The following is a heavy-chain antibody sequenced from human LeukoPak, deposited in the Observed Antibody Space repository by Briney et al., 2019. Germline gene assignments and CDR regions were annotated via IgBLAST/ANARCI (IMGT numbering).Heavy chain of an antibody. D-gene: IGHD3-16*01. V-gene: IGHV4-61*02. CDR3: ARAPWGNWFDP. J-gene: IGHJ5*02. Sequence: NPSETLSLTCTVSGGSISSGSYYWSWIRQPAGKGLEWIGRIYTSGSTNYNPSLKSRVTISVDTSKNQFSLKLSSVTAADTAVYYCARAPWGNWFDPWGQGTLVTVSS. CDR1: GGSISSGSYY. CDR2: IYTSGST.